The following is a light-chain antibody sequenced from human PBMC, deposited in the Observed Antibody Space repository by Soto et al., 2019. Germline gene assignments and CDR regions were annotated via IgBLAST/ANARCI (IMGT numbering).Light chain of an antibody. CDR1: ESLSYF. Sequence: EIVLTQSPATLSVSPGERVTLSCRASESLSYFLAWYQHKPGQSPRLLIYGVSTRVAGVPSRFSGGGSATDFTLTISSLQSEDFAVYYCQSYNDWPFAFGKGNKLEI. CDR2: GVS. J-gene: IGKJ2*01. CDR3: QSYNDWPFA. V-gene: IGKV3-15*01.